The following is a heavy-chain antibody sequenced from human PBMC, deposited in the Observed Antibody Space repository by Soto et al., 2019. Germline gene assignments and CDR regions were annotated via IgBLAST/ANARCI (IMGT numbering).Heavy chain of an antibody. J-gene: IGHJ4*02. CDR3: AREVDNIVVVNALRPFDY. CDR1: GFTFSRFW. Sequence: GGSLRLSCAASGFTFSRFWMSWVRQAPGKGLEWVANIKQDGSEKYYVDTVKGRFTISRDNAKNSLYLQMNSLRAEDTAVYYCAREVDNIVVVNALRPFDYWGQGTLVTVSS. CDR2: IKQDGSEK. V-gene: IGHV3-7*01. D-gene: IGHD2-21*01.